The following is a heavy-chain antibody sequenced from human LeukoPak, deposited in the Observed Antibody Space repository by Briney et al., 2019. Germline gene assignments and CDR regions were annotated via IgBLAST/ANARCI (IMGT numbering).Heavy chain of an antibody. D-gene: IGHD3-22*01. CDR1: GGSISSSSYY. V-gene: IGHV4-39*01. J-gene: IGHJ4*02. CDR2: IYYSGST. Sequence: SETLSLTCTVSGGSISSSSYYWGWIRQPPGKGLEWIGSIYYSGSTYYNPSLKSRVTISVDTSKNQFSLKLSSVTAADTAVYYCARQSASDYYDSSDSFDYWGQGTLVTVSS. CDR3: ARQSASDYYDSSDSFDY.